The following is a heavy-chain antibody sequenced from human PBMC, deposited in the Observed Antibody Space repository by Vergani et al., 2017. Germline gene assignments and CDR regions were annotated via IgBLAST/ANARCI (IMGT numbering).Heavy chain of an antibody. J-gene: IGHJ6*02. CDR1: GYTFTSYG. V-gene: IGHV1-18*04. CDR2: ISAYNGNT. Sequence: QVQLVQSGAEVKKPGASVKVSCKASGYTFTSYGISWVRQAPGQGLEWMGWISAYNGNTNYAQKLQGRVTMTTDTSTSTAYMELRSLRSDDTAVYYCARDSPIWILEWSYYYYYGMDVWGQGTTVTVSS. CDR3: ARDSPIWILEWSYYYYYGMDV. D-gene: IGHD3-3*01.